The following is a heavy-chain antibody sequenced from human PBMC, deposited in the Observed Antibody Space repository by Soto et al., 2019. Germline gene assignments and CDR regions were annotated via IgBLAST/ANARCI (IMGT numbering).Heavy chain of an antibody. CDR1: GGSMSSGGYY. J-gene: IGHJ5*02. V-gene: IGHV4-31*03. CDR2: IYHSGTT. Sequence: QVQLQESGPGLVKPSQTLSLTCTVSGGSMSSGGYYWSWIRQHPGKGLEWIGYIYHSGTTYYNPSLNSRVPISVDTSKNQFSLKLPSVTAADTAVYYCAWVRGNQLLGWFDPWGQGTLVTVSS. D-gene: IGHD2-2*01. CDR3: AWVRGNQLLGWFDP.